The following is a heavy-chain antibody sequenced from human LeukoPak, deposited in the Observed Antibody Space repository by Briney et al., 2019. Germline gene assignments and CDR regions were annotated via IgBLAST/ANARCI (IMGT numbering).Heavy chain of an antibody. Sequence: PGGSLRLSCAASGFTYRTYGMNWVRQAPGKGLEWVSGISGSGDTTYYADSVKGHFTISRDNSKNTLYLQMNSLRAGDTAVYFCAKAYDNIGYILRYSDYWGQGTLVTVSS. CDR2: ISGSGDTT. CDR1: GFTYRTYG. J-gene: IGHJ4*02. CDR3: AKAYDNIGYILRYSDY. V-gene: IGHV3-23*01. D-gene: IGHD3-22*01.